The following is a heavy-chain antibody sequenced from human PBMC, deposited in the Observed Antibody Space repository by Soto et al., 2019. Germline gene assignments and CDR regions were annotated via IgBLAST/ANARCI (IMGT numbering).Heavy chain of an antibody. CDR1: GGSFSGYY. CDR2: INHSGST. D-gene: IGHD3-3*01. CDR3: ARRDFWSGYFNWFDP. V-gene: IGHV4-34*01. J-gene: IGHJ5*02. Sequence: ETLSLTCAVYGGSFSGYYWSWIRQPPGKGLEWIGEINHSGSTNYNPSLKSRVTISVDTSKNQFSLKLSSVTAADTAVYYCARRDFWSGYFNWFDPWGQGTLVTVSS.